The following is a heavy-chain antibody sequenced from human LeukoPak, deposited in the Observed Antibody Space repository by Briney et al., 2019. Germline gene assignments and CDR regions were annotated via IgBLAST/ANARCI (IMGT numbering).Heavy chain of an antibody. CDR3: ARSAGFYIPHYFDY. V-gene: IGHV4-34*01. Sequence: PSETLSLTCAVYGGSFSGYYWSWIRQPPGKGLEWIGEISHSGSTNYNPSLKSRVTISVDTSKNQFSLKLSSVTAADTAVYYCARSAGFYIPHYFDYWGQGTLVTVSS. J-gene: IGHJ4*02. CDR1: GGSFSGYY. CDR2: ISHSGST. D-gene: IGHD2/OR15-2a*01.